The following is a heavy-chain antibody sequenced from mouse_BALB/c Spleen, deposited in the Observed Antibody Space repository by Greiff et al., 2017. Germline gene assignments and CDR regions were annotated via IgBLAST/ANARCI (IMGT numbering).Heavy chain of an antibody. CDR1: GYSFTSYW. D-gene: IGHD1-1*01. CDR2: IYPGNSDT. Sequence: VTLKESGTVLARPGASVKMSCKASGYSFTSYWMHWVKQRPGQGLEWIGAIYPGNSDTSYNQKFKGKAKLTAVTSASTAYMELSSLTNEDSAVYYCTRSHYYGSRDDAMDYWGQGTSVTVSS. J-gene: IGHJ4*01. V-gene: IGHV1-5*01. CDR3: TRSHYYGSRDDAMDY.